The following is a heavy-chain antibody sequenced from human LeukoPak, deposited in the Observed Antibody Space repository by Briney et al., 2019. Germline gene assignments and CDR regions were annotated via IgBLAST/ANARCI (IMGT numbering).Heavy chain of an antibody. CDR2: ISGSGSST. CDR3: AKGGNGYCTNGICSPRVVAAIDY. CDR1: GITFSSYA. J-gene: IGHJ4*02. Sequence: GGSLRLSCAASGITFSSYAMTWVRQAPGKGLEWVSGISGSGSSTHYADSEKGRFTISRDNSKNTLYLQMNSLRAEDTAVYYCAKGGNGYCTNGICSPRVVAAIDYWGQGALVTVSS. D-gene: IGHD2-8*01. V-gene: IGHV3-23*01.